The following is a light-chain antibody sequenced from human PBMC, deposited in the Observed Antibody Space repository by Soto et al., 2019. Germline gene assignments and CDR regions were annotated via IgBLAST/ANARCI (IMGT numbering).Light chain of an antibody. CDR2: DVS. CDR1: SSDVGGYNY. V-gene: IGLV2-14*01. Sequence: QSALTQPASVSGCPGQSITISCTGTSSDVGGYNYVSWYQQYPGKAPKLMIYDVSNRPSGVFNRFSGSKSGNTASLTISGLQAEDEADYYCSSYTSSSTLVFGGGTKLTVL. J-gene: IGLJ2*01. CDR3: SSYTSSSTLV.